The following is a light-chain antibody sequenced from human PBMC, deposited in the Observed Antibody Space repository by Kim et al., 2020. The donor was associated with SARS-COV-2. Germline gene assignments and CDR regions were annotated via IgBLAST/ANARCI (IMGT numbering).Light chain of an antibody. J-gene: IGKJ1*01. CDR2: DAS. CDR3: QQYNSHST. CDR1: RSLSNR. V-gene: IGKV1-5*01. Sequence: DIQMTQSPSTLSASVGDRVAITCRASRSLSNRLAWYQVKPGKAPKLLIYDASTLDTGVPSRFSGGVSGTDFTLNISSLQPDDFATYYCQQYNSHSTFGQGTKVDIK.